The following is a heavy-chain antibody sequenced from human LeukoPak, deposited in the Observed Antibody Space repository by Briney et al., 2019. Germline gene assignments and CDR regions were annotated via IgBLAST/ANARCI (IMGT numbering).Heavy chain of an antibody. Sequence: PSETLSLTCAVSGGSISSYYWSWIRQPPGKGLEWIGYIYYSGSTNYNPSLKSRVTISVDTSKNQFSLKLSSVTAADTAVYYCARSKSMLFDPWGQGTLVTVSS. V-gene: IGHV4-59*01. D-gene: IGHD2-8*01. CDR2: IYYSGST. CDR1: GGSISSYY. CDR3: ARSKSMLFDP. J-gene: IGHJ5*02.